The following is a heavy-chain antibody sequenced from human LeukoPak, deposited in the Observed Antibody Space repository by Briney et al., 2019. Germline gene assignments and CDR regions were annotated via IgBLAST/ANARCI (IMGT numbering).Heavy chain of an antibody. CDR2: IYYSGST. D-gene: IGHD1-26*01. Sequence: SETLSLTCTVSGGTIGNYYWTWIRQSPGKGLEWIGYIYYSGSTDYNPSLKGRVTISLDTSKNLFSLNLRSVTAADTAIYYCARGFLEYGGSYTTYFDYWGQGTLVAVSS. CDR1: GGTIGNYY. J-gene: IGHJ4*02. CDR3: ARGFLEYGGSYTTYFDY. V-gene: IGHV4-59*01.